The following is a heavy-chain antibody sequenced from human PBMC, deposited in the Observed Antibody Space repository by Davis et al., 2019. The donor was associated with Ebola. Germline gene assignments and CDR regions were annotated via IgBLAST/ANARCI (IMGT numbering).Heavy chain of an antibody. CDR2: MNPNSGNT. CDR1: GYTFTSYD. V-gene: IGHV1-8*01. J-gene: IGHJ4*02. Sequence: AASVKVSCKASGYTFTSYDINWVRQATGQGLEWMGWMNPNSGNTGYAQKFQGRVTMTRNTSISTAYMELSSLRSEDTAVYYCAREDVVVVAASSSGVFDYWGQGTLVTVSS. D-gene: IGHD2-15*01. CDR3: AREDVVVVAASSSGVFDY.